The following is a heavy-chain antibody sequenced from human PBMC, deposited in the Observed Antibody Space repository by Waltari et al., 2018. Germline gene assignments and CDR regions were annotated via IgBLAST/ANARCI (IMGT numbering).Heavy chain of an antibody. CDR2: NIPTNDAP. Sequence: QVQLVQSGAEVKRPGSSVKVACKASGDTQTIYGLSWVRQAPGQGLEGMGGNIPTNDAPKYSQKFQDRVTFSADESTNTFYMELTSLTSDDTATYYCARDRPLRSTGATRPSAFEIWGQGTVITVSS. D-gene: IGHD1-1*01. CDR1: GDTQTIYG. J-gene: IGHJ3*02. CDR3: ARDRPLRSTGATRPSAFEI. V-gene: IGHV1-69*12.